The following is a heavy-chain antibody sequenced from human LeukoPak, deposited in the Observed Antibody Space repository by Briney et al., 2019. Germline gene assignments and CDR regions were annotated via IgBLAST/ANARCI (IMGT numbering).Heavy chain of an antibody. CDR1: GVSISSGGYY. Sequence: PSETLSLTCTVSGVSISSGGYYWSWIRQPPGKGLEWIGYIYHSGSTYYNPSLKSRVTISVDRSKNQFSLKLSSVTAADTAVYYCAGYSSGWYAIDYWGQGTLVTVSS. J-gene: IGHJ4*02. CDR3: AGYSSGWYAIDY. D-gene: IGHD6-19*01. V-gene: IGHV4-30-2*01. CDR2: IYHSGST.